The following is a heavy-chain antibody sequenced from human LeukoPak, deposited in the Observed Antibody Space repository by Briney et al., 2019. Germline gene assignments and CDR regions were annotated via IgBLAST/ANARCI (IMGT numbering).Heavy chain of an antibody. Sequence: GGSLGLSCATSGFTFTKAWMTWVRQAPGKGLEWVGRIESKINGGTTDYAAPVKGRFTISRDDSKNTLYLQMNSLKTEDTAVYYCTTGGKSSGYYPDYWGQGTLVTVSS. D-gene: IGHD3-22*01. CDR2: IESKINGGTT. CDR1: GFTFTKAW. CDR3: TTGGKSSGYYPDY. V-gene: IGHV3-15*04. J-gene: IGHJ4*02.